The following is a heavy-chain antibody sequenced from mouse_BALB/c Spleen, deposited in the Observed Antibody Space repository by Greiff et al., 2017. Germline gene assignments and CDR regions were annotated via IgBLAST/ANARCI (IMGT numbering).Heavy chain of an antibody. CDR3: AGAVVALYYYAMDY. CDR1: GYSITSDYA. Sequence: EVQRVESGPGLVKPSQSMSLSCTATGYSITSDYACNWIRQFPGNKLGWMCYISYSGSTSYNPSLKSRISITRDTAKNHFFLQLNSLTTEDTATYYCAGAVVALYYYAMDYWGQGTAVTVSS. J-gene: IGHJ4*01. D-gene: IGHD1-1*01. V-gene: IGHV3-2*02. CDR2: ISYSGST.